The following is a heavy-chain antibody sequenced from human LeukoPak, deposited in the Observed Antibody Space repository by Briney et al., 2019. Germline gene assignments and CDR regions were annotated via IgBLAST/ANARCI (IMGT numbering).Heavy chain of an antibody. CDR3: ARGGRYFDWLLYRSGFDY. Sequence: ASVKVSCKASGYTFTSYGISWVRQAPGQGLEWMGWISAYNGNTNYAQKLQGRVTMTTDTSTSTAYMELRSLRSDDTAVYYCARGGRYFDWLLYRSGFDYWGQGTLVTVSS. CDR2: ISAYNGNT. V-gene: IGHV1-18*01. J-gene: IGHJ4*02. D-gene: IGHD3-9*01. CDR1: GYTFTSYG.